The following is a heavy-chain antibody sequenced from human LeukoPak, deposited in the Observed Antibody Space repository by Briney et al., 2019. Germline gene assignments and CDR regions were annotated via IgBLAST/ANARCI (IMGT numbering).Heavy chain of an antibody. CDR2: ISGSGAST. Sequence: GGSLRLSCAASGFTFSSYAMSWVRQAPGKGLEWVSTISGSGASTYYADSVKGRFTVSRDNSKNTLYLQMNSLRAEDTAVYYCAKQPGSVVDSSGSLSRHWGQGTLVTVSS. D-gene: IGHD3-22*01. V-gene: IGHV3-23*01. CDR3: AKQPGSVVDSSGSLSRH. CDR1: GFTFSSYA. J-gene: IGHJ4*02.